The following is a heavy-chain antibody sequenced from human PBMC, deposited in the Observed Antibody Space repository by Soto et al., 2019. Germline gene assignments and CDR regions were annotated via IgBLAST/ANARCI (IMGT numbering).Heavy chain of an antibody. CDR3: ARDGVVVAAAYYYSGMDV. V-gene: IGHV3-33*01. J-gene: IGHJ6*02. Sequence: GRSLRLSSAESGFTLSSYGMHWVRQAPGKGLEWVAVIWYDGSNKYYADSVKGRFTISRDNSKNTLYLQMNNLRAEDTAVYYCARDGVVVAAAYYYSGMDVWGQGPTVTVSS. D-gene: IGHD2-15*01. CDR2: IWYDGSNK. CDR1: GFTLSSYG.